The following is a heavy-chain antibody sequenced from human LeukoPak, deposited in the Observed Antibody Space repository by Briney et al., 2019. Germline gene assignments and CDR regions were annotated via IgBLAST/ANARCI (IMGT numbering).Heavy chain of an antibody. CDR3: ARSYASGIHYMDV. V-gene: IGHV3-64*01. D-gene: IGHD3-10*01. CDR2: ISLTGDST. CDR1: GFTLSNHA. J-gene: IGHJ6*03. Sequence: GGSLRLSCVASGFTLSNHAMHWVRQGPGKGLEYVSAISLTGDSTYYANSVKGRFTISRDDSKNTLYLQMGSLRTEGMAVYYCARSYASGIHYMDVWGKGSTVTVSS.